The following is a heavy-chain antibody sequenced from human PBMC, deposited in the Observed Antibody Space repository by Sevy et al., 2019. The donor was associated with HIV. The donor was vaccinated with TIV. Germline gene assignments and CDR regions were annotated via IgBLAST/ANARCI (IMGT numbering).Heavy chain of an antibody. CDR2: VSRTRNFI. D-gene: IGHD2-8*01. CDR3: ARENRHCTNGVCYGYYGMDV. V-gene: IGHV3-11*01. Sequence: GGSLRLSCAASGFTLSDYAMSWIRQTPGKGLEWIAFVSRTRNFIYYADSVRGRFTISRDNAKDSLYLQMNSLRADDTAVYYCARENRHCTNGVCYGYYGMDVWGQGTTVTVSS. J-gene: IGHJ6*02. CDR1: GFTLSDYA.